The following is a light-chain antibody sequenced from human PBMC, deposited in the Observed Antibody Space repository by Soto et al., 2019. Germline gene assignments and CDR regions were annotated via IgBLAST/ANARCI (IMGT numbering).Light chain of an antibody. CDR1: QSVSSSY. J-gene: IGKJ1*01. V-gene: IGKV3-20*01. CDR3: QQYNNRPPWT. Sequence: EIVLTQSPGTLSLSPGERATLSCRASQSVSSSYLAWYQQKLGQAPRLLIYGASSRATGIPDRFSGSGSGTEFTLTISSLQSEDFALYYCQQYNNRPPWTFGQGTKVDI. CDR2: GAS.